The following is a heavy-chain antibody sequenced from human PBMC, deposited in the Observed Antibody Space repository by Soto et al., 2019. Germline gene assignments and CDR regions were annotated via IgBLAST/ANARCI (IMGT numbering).Heavy chain of an antibody. D-gene: IGHD3-22*01. Sequence: PGGSLRLSCVVSGFIFSNSEMNWVRQAPGKGLEWVPYISSSGYTIHYADSVKGRFTISRDNAKNSLFLQMNSLRVDDTAIYYCARDSYYDTTGYYPRHNWFGPWGQGTLVTVST. CDR2: ISSSGYTI. V-gene: IGHV3-48*03. J-gene: IGHJ5*02. CDR1: GFIFSNSE. CDR3: ARDSYYDTTGYYPRHNWFGP.